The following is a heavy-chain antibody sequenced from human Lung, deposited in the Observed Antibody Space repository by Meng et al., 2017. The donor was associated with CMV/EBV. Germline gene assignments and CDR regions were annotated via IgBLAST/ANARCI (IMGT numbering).Heavy chain of an antibody. V-gene: IGHV3-48*03. CDR3: VHLPGDFWGDYFDV. CDR1: GFTLSTYD. D-gene: IGHD3-3*01. J-gene: IGHJ3*01. Sequence: GGSLRLSCVASGFTLSTYDMTWVRQAPGKGLEWVSSISSSGSPIYYADSVQGRFTISRDNAKNSLHLQMHSLRVEDTAVYYCVHLPGDFWGDYFDVWGQGKMVTVSS. CDR2: ISSSGSPI.